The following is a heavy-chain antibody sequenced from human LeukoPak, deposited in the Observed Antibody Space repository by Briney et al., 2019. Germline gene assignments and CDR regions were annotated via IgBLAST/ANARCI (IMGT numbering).Heavy chain of an antibody. V-gene: IGHV1-24*01. CDR2: FDPEDDER. J-gene: IGHJ4*02. CDR1: GHTLKDLS. CDR3: STETAGNY. Sequence: ASVKVSCKAFGHTLKDLSIHWVRQAPGKGLEWLGGFDPEDDERMYAPKFQGRVTVTEDNSTDTAYMELTSLSSDDTGVYYCSTETAGNYWGQGTLVTVSS.